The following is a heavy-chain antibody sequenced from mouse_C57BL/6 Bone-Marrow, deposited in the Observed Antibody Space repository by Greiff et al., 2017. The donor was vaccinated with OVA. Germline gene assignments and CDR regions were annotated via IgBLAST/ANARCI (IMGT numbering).Heavy chain of an antibody. CDR1: GFTFSDYG. J-gene: IGHJ4*01. V-gene: IGHV5-17*01. D-gene: IGHD1-1*01. CDR3: ARDYYGSMDY. Sequence: EVQGVESGGGLVKPGGSLQLSCAASGFTFSDYGMHWVRQAPEKGLEWVAYISSGSSTIYYADTVKGRFPLSRNNAKNTLFLQLTSLKSEDTARYYCARDYYGSMDYWGQGTSVTVSA. CDR2: ISSGSSTI.